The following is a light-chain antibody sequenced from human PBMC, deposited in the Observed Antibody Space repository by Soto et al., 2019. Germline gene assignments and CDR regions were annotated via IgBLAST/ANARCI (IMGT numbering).Light chain of an antibody. CDR3: QQYNNWPQT. Sequence: EIVMTQSPAPLFVSPGERATLSCRASQSVSSNLAWYQQKPGQAPRLLIYGASTRATGIPARFSGSGSGTEFTLTISSLQSEDFAVYYCQQYNNWPQTFGQGTKVDMK. CDR2: GAS. CDR1: QSVSSN. V-gene: IGKV3-15*01. J-gene: IGKJ1*01.